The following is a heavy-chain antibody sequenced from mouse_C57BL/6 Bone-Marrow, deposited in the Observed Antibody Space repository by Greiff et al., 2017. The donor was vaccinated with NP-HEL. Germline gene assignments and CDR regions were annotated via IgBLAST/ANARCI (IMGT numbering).Heavy chain of an antibody. CDR2: ISSGSSTI. D-gene: IGHD2-4*01. CDR1: GFTFSDYG. J-gene: IGHJ2*01. Sequence: EVKLVESGGGLVKPGGSLKLSCAASGFTFSDYGMHWVRQAPEKGLEWVAYISSGSSTIYYADTVKGRFTISRDNAKNTLFLQMTSLRSEDTAMYYCARAPMITYFDYWGQGTTLTVSS. CDR3: ARAPMITYFDY. V-gene: IGHV5-17*01.